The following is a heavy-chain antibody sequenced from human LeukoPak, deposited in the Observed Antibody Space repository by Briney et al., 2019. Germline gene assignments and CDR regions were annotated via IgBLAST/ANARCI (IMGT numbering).Heavy chain of an antibody. CDR2: ISRSGSTI. D-gene: IGHD4-17*01. Sequence: PGGSLRLSCAASGFTFSRYEMNWVRQAPGKGLEWVSYISRSGSTIYYADSVKGRFTISRDNAKNSLYLQMNSLRAEDTAVYYCARALYGDPHFDYWGQGTLVTVSS. J-gene: IGHJ4*02. CDR3: ARALYGDPHFDY. CDR1: GFTFSRYE. V-gene: IGHV3-48*03.